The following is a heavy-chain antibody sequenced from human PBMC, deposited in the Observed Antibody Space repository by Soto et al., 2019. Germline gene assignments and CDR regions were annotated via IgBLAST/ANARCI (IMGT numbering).Heavy chain of an antibody. CDR2: ISAYNGNT. D-gene: IGHD6-19*01. CDR3: ARDLAVGLVDY. CDR1: GYTFTSYG. Sequence: QFQRVHSGAEVKKPGASVKVSAKASGYTFTSYGISWVRQAPGQGLEWMGWISAYNGNTKSAQKLQGRVTMTTDTSTSTAYMELRSLRSDDTAVYYCARDLAVGLVDYWGQGTLVTVSS. J-gene: IGHJ4*02. V-gene: IGHV1-18*01.